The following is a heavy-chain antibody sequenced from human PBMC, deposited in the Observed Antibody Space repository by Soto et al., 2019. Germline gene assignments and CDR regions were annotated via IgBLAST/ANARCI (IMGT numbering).Heavy chain of an antibody. J-gene: IGHJ4*02. CDR2: IWYDGNNK. CDR3: ARGLHSLFDY. Sequence: GGSLRLSCAASGFTFSNYGMHWVRQAPGKGLEWVAVIWYDGNNKYYADSVKGRFTISRDNSNNTLYVQMTSLRAEDTAVYYCARGLHSLFDYWGQGTLVTVSS. D-gene: IGHD2-21*01. V-gene: IGHV3-33*01. CDR1: GFTFSNYG.